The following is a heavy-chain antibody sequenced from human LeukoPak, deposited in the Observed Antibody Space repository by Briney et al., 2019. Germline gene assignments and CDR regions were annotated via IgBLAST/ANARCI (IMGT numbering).Heavy chain of an antibody. CDR3: ARGPLERWLQFEIDY. D-gene: IGHD5-24*01. J-gene: IGHJ4*02. Sequence: ASVKVSCKASGYTFTSYYMHWVRQAPGQGLEWMGIINPSGGSTSYAQKFQGRVTMTRDTSTSTVYMELSSLRSEDTAVYYCARGPLERWLQFEIDYWGQGTLVTVSS. V-gene: IGHV1-46*01. CDR2: INPSGGST. CDR1: GYTFTSYY.